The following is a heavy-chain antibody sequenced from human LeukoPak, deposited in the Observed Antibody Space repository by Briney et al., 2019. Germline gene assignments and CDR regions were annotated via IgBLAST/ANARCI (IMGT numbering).Heavy chain of an antibody. J-gene: IGHJ5*02. D-gene: IGHD3-10*01. CDR2: IYYSGST. Sequence: SETLSLTCAVYGGSFSGYYWSWIRQPAGKGLEWIGYIYYSGSTNYNPSLKSRVTISVDTSKNQFSLKLSSVTAADTAVYYCARDHTYYYGSGSLNWFDPWGQGTLVTVSS. CDR1: GGSFSGYY. V-gene: IGHV4-59*01. CDR3: ARDHTYYYGSGSLNWFDP.